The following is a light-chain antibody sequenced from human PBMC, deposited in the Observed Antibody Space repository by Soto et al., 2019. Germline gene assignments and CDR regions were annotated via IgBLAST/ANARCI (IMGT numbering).Light chain of an antibody. CDR2: KAC. V-gene: IGKV1-5*03. J-gene: IGKJ1*01. CDR1: QTISSW. CDR3: QHYNSYSVA. Sequence: DIQMTQSPSTLSGSVGDRVTITCRASQTISSWLAWYQQKPGKAPKLLIYKACTLKSGVPSRFSGSGSGTEFTLTISSPQPDDFATYYCQHYNSYSVAFGQGTKVELK.